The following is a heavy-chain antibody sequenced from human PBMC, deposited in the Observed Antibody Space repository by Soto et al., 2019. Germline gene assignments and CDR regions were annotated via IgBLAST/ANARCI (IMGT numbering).Heavy chain of an antibody. D-gene: IGHD3-10*01. CDR3: ARNYYGSGSYYDGGMYGMDV. CDR2: IYYSGST. CDR1: GGSISSGGYY. Sequence: QVQLQESGPGLVKPSQTLSLTCTVSGGSISSGGYYWSWIRQHPGKGLEWIGYIYYSGSTYYNPSLKSRVTISVDTSKNQFSLKLGSVTAADTAVYYCARNYYGSGSYYDGGMYGMDVWGQGTTVTVSS. V-gene: IGHV4-31*03. J-gene: IGHJ6*02.